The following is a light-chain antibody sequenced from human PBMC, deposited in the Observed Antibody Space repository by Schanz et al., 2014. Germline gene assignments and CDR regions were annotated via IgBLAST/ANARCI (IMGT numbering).Light chain of an antibody. V-gene: IGKV3-20*01. CDR1: QSISSTS. J-gene: IGKJ2*01. Sequence: EIVLTQSPGTLSLSPGERATLSCRASQSISSTSLAWYQQKPGQAPRLLIYGASSRATGIPDRFSGSGSGTDFTLTISRLEPEDFAVYYCQHYGTSPLSTFGQGTKVEIK. CDR3: QHYGTSPLST. CDR2: GAS.